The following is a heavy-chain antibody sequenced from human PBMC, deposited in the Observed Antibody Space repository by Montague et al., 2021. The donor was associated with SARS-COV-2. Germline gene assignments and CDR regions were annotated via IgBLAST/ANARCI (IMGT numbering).Heavy chain of an antibody. J-gene: IGHJ4*02. CDR2: TNYRSKWTS. V-gene: IGHV6-1*01. CDR3: VRDTGSAQAGFDA. CDR1: GDSVWSNTAA. Sequence: CAISGDSVWSNTAAWNWIRQSPSGGLEWLGRTNYRSKWTSDYATSVEGRISIDPDTSKNQFFLHLRSVTPEDIGVYYCVRDTGSAQAGFDAWGQGTLVTVSS. D-gene: IGHD4-17*01.